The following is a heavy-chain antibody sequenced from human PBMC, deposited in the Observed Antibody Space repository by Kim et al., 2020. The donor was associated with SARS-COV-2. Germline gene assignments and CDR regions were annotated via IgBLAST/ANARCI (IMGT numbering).Heavy chain of an antibody. CDR3: ARGKPAMTTDAFDI. CDR2: ISSSGSTI. CDR1: GFTFSSYE. Sequence: GGSLRLSCAASGFTFSSYEMNWVRQAPGKGLEWVSYISSSGSTIYYADSVKGRFTISRDNAKNSLYLQMNSLRAEDTAVYYCARGKPAMTTDAFDIWGQGTMVTVSS. J-gene: IGHJ3*02. D-gene: IGHD4-17*01. V-gene: IGHV3-48*03.